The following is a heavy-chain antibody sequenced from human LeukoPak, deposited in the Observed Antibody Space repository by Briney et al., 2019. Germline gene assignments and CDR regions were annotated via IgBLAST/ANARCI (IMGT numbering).Heavy chain of an antibody. V-gene: IGHV1-2*06. J-gene: IGHJ5*02. CDR3: AGGYCSGGSCYSVENWFDP. Sequence: AASVKVSCKASGYTFTKYYMFWVRQAPGQGLEWMGRINPSSGGTDYAQKFQGRVNMTRDTSISTAYMEMSRLRSDDTAMYYCAGGYCSGGSCYSVENWFDPWGQGTLVTVSS. D-gene: IGHD2-15*01. CDR2: INPSSGGT. CDR1: GYTFTKYY.